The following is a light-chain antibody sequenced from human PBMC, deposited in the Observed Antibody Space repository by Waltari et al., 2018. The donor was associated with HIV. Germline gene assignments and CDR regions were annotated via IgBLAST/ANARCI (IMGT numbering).Light chain of an antibody. V-gene: IGKV3-15*01. Sequence: EVVLSQSPGTVSVSPGERATLSCRTSQSVSNNLVWYQMKPGQAPRLVIYDASTRATGIPVRFSGSGSGTEFTLTISSLQSEDFAVYYCQQYNNWPRTFGRGTKAEI. CDR3: QQYNNWPRT. J-gene: IGKJ1*01. CDR1: QSVSNN. CDR2: DAS.